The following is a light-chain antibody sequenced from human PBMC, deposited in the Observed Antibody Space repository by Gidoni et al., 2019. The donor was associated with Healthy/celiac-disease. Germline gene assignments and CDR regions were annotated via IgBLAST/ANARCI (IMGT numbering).Light chain of an antibody. Sequence: DIVMTPSPDSLAVSLGERATINCKSSQSVLYSSNNKNYLAWYQQKPGQPPKLLIYWASTREAGVPDRFSGSGSGTDFTLTISIMQAEDVAVYYCQQYYSTPFTFGPGTKVDIK. CDR1: QSVLYSSNNKNY. V-gene: IGKV4-1*01. J-gene: IGKJ3*01. CDR2: WAS. CDR3: QQYYSTPFT.